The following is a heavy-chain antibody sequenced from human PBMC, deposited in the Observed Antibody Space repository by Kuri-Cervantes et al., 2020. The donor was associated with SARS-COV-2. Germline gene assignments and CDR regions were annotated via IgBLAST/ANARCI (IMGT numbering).Heavy chain of an antibody. D-gene: IGHD3-10*01. V-gene: IGHV3-30*02. CDR1: GFTFSSYG. Sequence: GGFLRLSCAAPGFTFSSYGMHWVRQAPGKGLEWVAFIRYDGSNKYYADSVKGRFTISRDNSKNTLYLQMNSLGAEDTAVYYCARDKDDGSGDGFDYWGQGTLVTVSS. CDR3: ARDKDDGSGDGFDY. J-gene: IGHJ4*02. CDR2: IRYDGSNK.